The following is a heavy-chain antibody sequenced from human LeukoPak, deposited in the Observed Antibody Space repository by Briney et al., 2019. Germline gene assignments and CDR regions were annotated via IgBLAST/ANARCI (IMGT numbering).Heavy chain of an antibody. CDR2: INSYSTNI. CDR1: GFTFSTYS. Sequence: WGSLRLSCAASGFTFSTYSMNWVRQAPGKGLEWVSSINSYSTNIYYADSVKGQFTISRDNAKNSLYLQMNSLRAEDTALYYCARGPYTDYWGQGTLVTVSS. D-gene: IGHD2-2*02. J-gene: IGHJ4*02. CDR3: ARGPYTDY. V-gene: IGHV3-21*01.